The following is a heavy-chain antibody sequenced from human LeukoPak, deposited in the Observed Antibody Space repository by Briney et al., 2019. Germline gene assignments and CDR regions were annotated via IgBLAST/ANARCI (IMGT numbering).Heavy chain of an antibody. D-gene: IGHD4-17*01. CDR1: GFTFSSYA. V-gene: IGHV3-30*04. J-gene: IGHJ4*02. CDR2: ISYDGSNK. Sequence: TGGSLRLSCAASGFTFSSYAMHWVRQAPGKGLEWVAVISYDGSNKYYADSVKGRFTISRDNSKNTLYLQMNSLRAEDTAVYYCARGDYGDYGYFDHWGQGTLVTVS. CDR3: ARGDYGDYGYFDH.